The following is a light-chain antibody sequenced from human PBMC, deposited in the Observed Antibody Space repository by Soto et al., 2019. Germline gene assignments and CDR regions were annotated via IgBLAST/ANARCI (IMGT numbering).Light chain of an antibody. CDR1: SSDVGSYNL. V-gene: IGLV2-23*03. CDR3: CSYAGSSTFLV. J-gene: IGLJ2*01. CDR2: EGS. Sequence: QSALTQPASVSASPGQSITISCTGTSSDVGSYNLVSWYQQHPGKAPKLMIYEGSRRPSGVSNRFSGSKSGNTASLTISGLQAEDEADYYCCSYAGSSTFLVFGGGTKLTVL.